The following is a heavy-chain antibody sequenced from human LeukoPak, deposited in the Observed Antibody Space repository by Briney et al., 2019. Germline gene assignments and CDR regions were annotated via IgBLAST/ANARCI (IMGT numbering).Heavy chain of an antibody. CDR2: IYYSGST. V-gene: IGHV4-30-4*01. J-gene: IGHJ6*02. CDR3: ARDYGSGSYLDYYYGMDV. D-gene: IGHD3-10*01. CDR1: GGSISSGDYY. Sequence: SETLSLTCAVSGGSISSGDYYWSWIRQPPGKGLEWIGYIYYSGSTYYNPSLKSRVTISVDTSKNQFSLKLSSVTAADTAVYYCARDYGSGSYLDYYYGMDVWGQGTTVTVSS.